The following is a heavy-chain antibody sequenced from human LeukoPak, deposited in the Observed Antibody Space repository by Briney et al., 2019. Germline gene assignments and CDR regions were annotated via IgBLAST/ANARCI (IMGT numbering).Heavy chain of an antibody. CDR3: ARRESFDS. Sequence: SETLSLTCAVYGGSFSGYYWSWIRQPPGKGLEWIGEINHSGSTNYNPSLKSRVTISVDTSKNQFSLKLTSVTAADTAVYYCARRESFDSWGQGTLVTVSS. J-gene: IGHJ4*02. V-gene: IGHV4-34*01. D-gene: IGHD2/OR15-2a*01. CDR2: INHSGST. CDR1: GGSFSGYY.